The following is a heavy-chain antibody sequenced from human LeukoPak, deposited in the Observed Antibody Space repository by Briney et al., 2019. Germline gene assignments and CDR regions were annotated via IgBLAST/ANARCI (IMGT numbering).Heavy chain of an antibody. CDR1: GDSVSSNSAA. V-gene: IGHV6-1*01. J-gene: IGHJ3*02. Sequence: SQTLSLTCAISGDSVSSNSAAWNWIRQSPSRGLEWLGRTYYRSKWYNDYAVSVKSRITINPDTSKNQLSLQLDSVTPGDTAVYYCCHSLSGRTGAFDIWGRGTVVTVSS. CDR2: TYYRSKWYN. D-gene: IGHD2-21*01. CDR3: CHSLSGRTGAFDI.